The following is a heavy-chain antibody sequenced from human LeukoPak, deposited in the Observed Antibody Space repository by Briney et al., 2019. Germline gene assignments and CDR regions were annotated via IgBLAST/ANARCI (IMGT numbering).Heavy chain of an antibody. V-gene: IGHV1-2*02. CDR3: ARDDDFVDY. J-gene: IGHJ4*02. CDR1: GYTFTGYY. CDR2: INPNSGGT. Sequence: ASVKVSCKASGYTFTGYYMHWVQQAPGQGLEWMGWINPNSGGTNYAQKFRGRVTMTRDTSNSTAYMDLSRLRSDDTAVYYCARDDDFVDYWGQGSLVTVSS. D-gene: IGHD1-1*01.